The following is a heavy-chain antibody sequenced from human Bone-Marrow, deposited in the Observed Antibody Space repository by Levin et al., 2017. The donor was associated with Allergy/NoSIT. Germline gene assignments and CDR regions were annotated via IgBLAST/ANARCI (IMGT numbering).Heavy chain of an antibody. Sequence: PSETLSLTCATSEFTVRTNYMSWVRQASGKGLEWVSVIYGGNSTYYADSVKGRFTVSRDTSHNTVYLQMRSLRAEDTAVYYCARGIIGDVRVAHKEAFDIWGQGTMVSVSS. CDR1: EFTVRTNY. V-gene: IGHV3-53*01. J-gene: IGHJ3*02. D-gene: IGHD2-8*02. CDR3: ARGIIGDVRVAHKEAFDI. CDR2: IYGGNST.